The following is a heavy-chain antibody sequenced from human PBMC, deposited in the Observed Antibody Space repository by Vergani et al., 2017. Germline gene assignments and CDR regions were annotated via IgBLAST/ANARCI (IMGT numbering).Heavy chain of an antibody. CDR1: GGSISSYY. D-gene: IGHD3-10*01. CDR2: IYYSGST. J-gene: IGHJ4*02. V-gene: IGHV4-59*01. CDR3: AGDASYGSGSLIDY. Sequence: QVQLQESGPGLVKPSETLSLTCTVSGGSISSYYWSWIRQPPGKGLEWIGYIYYSGSTNYNPSLKSRVTISVDTSKNQFSLKLSSVTAADPAVYYCAGDASYGSGSLIDYWGQGTLVTVSS.